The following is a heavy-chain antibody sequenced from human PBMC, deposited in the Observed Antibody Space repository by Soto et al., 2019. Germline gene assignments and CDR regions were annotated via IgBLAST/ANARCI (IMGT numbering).Heavy chain of an antibody. CDR1: GFTFSSYW. V-gene: IGHV3-7*01. J-gene: IGHJ6*02. D-gene: IGHD4-4*01. Sequence: GGSLRLSCAASGFTFSSYWMSWVRQAPGKGLEWVANIKQDGSEKYYVDSVKGRFTISRDNAKNSLYLQMNSLRAEDTAVYYCARERTVTTGYYGMDVWGQGTTVTVSS. CDR2: IKQDGSEK. CDR3: ARERTVTTGYYGMDV.